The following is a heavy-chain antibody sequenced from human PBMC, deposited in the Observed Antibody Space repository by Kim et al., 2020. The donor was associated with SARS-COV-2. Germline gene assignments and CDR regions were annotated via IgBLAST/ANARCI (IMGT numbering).Heavy chain of an antibody. Sequence: ASVKVSCKVSGYTVTKLSMHWVRQAPGKGPEWIGRFDPEDVETTHAQKFQGRVTMTEDTATNTAYMELSGLTSGDTAVYYCATRFDYIKNTPIYGLDVWG. D-gene: IGHD4-4*01. CDR3: ATRFDYIKNTPIYGLDV. V-gene: IGHV1-24*01. CDR1: GYTVTKLS. CDR2: FDPEDVET. J-gene: IGHJ6*02.